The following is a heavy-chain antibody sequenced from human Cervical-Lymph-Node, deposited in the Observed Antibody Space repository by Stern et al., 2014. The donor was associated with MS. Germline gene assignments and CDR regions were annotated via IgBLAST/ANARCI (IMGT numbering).Heavy chain of an antibody. CDR1: GGTLNNYV. Sequence: QLVQSGAEVKKPGSSVKVSCKASGGTLNNYVVSWVRQAPGQGLEWIGKIIPFLGIANYAHKFQGRVTLTAAATTSYMEVSSLRSDDTAVYYCARSPDLYDSSGYYFDWGQGTLVTVSS. CDR3: ARSPDLYDSSGYYFD. V-gene: IGHV1-69*09. J-gene: IGHJ4*02. CDR2: IIPFLGIA. D-gene: IGHD3-22*01.